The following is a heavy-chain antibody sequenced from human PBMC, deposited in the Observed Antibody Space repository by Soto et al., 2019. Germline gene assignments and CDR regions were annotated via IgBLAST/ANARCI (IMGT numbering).Heavy chain of an antibody. CDR2: MNPNSGNT. CDR3: ARGINYYASGDDAFDI. D-gene: IGHD3-10*01. V-gene: IGHV1-8*01. CDR1: GYTFTSYD. J-gene: IGHJ3*02. Sequence: QVQLVQSGAEVKKPGASVKVSCKASGYTFTSYDINWVRQATGQGLEWMGWMNPNSGNTGYAQKFQGRVTMTRNTSISTAYMELSSLSSEDTAVYYCARGINYYASGDDAFDIWGQGTIVTVSS.